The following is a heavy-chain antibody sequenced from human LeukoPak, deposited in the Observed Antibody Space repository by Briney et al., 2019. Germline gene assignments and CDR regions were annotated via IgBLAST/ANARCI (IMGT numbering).Heavy chain of an antibody. CDR1: GFTFSNYE. CDR3: ARDRDGSYYYDAFDI. V-gene: IGHV3-48*03. D-gene: IGHD1-26*01. Sequence: GGSLRLFCVASGFTFSNYEMNWVRQAPGKGLEWLSYISNSGRSIYYAGSVRGRFTISRDNAKNSLSLQMNSLRAEDTAVYYCARDRDGSYYYDAFDIWGQGTMVTVSA. J-gene: IGHJ3*02. CDR2: ISNSGRSI.